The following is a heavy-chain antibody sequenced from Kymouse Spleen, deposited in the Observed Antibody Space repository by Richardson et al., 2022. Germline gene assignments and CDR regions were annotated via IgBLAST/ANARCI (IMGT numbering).Heavy chain of an antibody. Sequence: QVQLQESGPGLVKPSGTLSLTCAVSGGSISSSNWWSWVRQPPGKGLEWIGEIYHSGSTNYNPSLKSRVTISVDKSKNQFSLKLSSVTAADTAVYYCARRALGYCSSTSCYYYGMDVWGQGTTVTVSS. CDR3: ARRALGYCSSTSCYYYGMDV. J-gene: IGHJ6*02. CDR1: GGSISSSNW. D-gene: IGHD2-2*02. V-gene: IGHV4-4*02. CDR2: IYHSGST.